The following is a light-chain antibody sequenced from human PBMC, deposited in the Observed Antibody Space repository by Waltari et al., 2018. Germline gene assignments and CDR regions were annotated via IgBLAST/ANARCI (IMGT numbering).Light chain of an antibody. Sequence: QSALTQPASVSGSPGQSITISCTGTSSDVGSYNLVSWYQQHPGKAPKLMIYEVSKRPSGVSNRFSGSKSGNTASRTISGLQAEDEADYYCCSYAGSSTLGGFYVFGTGTKVTVL. CDR1: SSDVGSYNL. J-gene: IGLJ1*01. CDR2: EVS. CDR3: CSYAGSSTLGGFYV. V-gene: IGLV2-23*02.